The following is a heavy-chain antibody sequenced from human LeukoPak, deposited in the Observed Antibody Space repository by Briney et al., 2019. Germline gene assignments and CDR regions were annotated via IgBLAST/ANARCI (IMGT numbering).Heavy chain of an antibody. CDR1: GYSFTSYW. V-gene: IGHV5-51*01. CDR3: ARLAGSEATSIRACAFDI. Sequence: GESLKISCKGSGYSFTSYWIGWVRQMPGKGLEWMGIIYPGDSDTRYSPSFQGQVTISADKSMSTAYLQWSSLKASDTAMYYCARLAGSEATSIRACAFDIWGQGTMGTVSS. D-gene: IGHD2-21*02. CDR2: IYPGDSDT. J-gene: IGHJ3*02.